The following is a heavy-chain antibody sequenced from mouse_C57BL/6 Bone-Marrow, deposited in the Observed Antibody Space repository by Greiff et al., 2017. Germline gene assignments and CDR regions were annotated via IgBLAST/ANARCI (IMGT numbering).Heavy chain of an antibody. V-gene: IGHV1-63*01. CDR3: ARKSTVVATGAMDY. J-gene: IGHJ4*01. Sequence: VHLVESGAELVRPGTSVKMSCKASGYTFTNYWIGWAKQRPGHGLEWIGDIYPGGGYTNYNEKFKGKATLTADKYSSTAYMQCSSLTSEDSAIYYCARKSTVVATGAMDYWGQGTSGTVSS. CDR1: GYTFTNYW. D-gene: IGHD1-1*01. CDR2: IYPGGGYT.